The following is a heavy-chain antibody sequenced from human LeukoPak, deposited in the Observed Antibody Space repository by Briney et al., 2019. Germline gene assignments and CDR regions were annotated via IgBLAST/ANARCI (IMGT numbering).Heavy chain of an antibody. CDR2: FSGSGGST. CDR1: GFTFRGYA. CDR3: SRDGDILTGYLDY. J-gene: IGHJ4*02. V-gene: IGHV3-23*01. D-gene: IGHD3-9*01. Sequence: GGTLRLSSAVSGFTFRGYAVSSVREAPGTGLEAFSAFSGSGGSTYYAASVNGRFTISCDNTKISLYLQMNSLRAEDRGVYCCSRDGDILTGYLDYWGQGTLVTVSS.